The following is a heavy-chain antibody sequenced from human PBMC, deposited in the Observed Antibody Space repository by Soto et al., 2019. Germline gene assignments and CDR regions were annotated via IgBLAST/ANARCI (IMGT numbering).Heavy chain of an antibody. CDR3: ATTVEMATILGY. J-gene: IGHJ4*02. CDR2: FDPEDGET. CDR1: GYTLTELS. Sequence: ASVKLSCTVSGYTLTELSMHWVRQAPGKGLEWMGGFDPEDGETIYAQKFQGRVTMTEDTSTDTAYMELSSLRSEDTAVYYCATTVEMATILGYWGQGTLVPVSS. D-gene: IGHD5-12*01. V-gene: IGHV1-24*01.